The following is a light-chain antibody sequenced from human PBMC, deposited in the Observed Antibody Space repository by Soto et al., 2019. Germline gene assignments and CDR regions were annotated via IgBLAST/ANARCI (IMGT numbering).Light chain of an antibody. J-gene: IGKJ1*01. V-gene: IGKV3-11*01. Sequence: EIVLTQSPATLSLSPGERATLSCRASQSVSSYLAWYQQKPGQAPRLLIYDASNRATGIPPRFSGSGSGTDFTLTISSLEPEDFAVYYCQQRSNWTFGQGTKVEIK. CDR3: QQRSNWT. CDR2: DAS. CDR1: QSVSSY.